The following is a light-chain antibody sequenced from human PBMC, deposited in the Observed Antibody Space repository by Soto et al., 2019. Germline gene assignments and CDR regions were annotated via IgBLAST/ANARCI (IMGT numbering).Light chain of an antibody. CDR1: QSFSSS. CDR3: QQYETYPLT. Sequence: DIQMTQSPSTLSASVGDRVTITCRASQSFSSSLAWYQQRPGKAPELLIYDASSLESGVPSRFSGSGSGTEFTLTISSLQPDDFATYHCQQYETYPLTFGGGTKVEIK. V-gene: IGKV1-5*01. CDR2: DAS. J-gene: IGKJ4*01.